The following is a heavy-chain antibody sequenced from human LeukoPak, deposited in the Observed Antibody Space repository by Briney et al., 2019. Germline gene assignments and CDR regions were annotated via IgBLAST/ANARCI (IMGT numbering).Heavy chain of an antibody. CDR3: ARDGEGDIAYDAFDI. CDR1: GFTFSSYL. D-gene: IGHD2-21*01. CDR2: IHSDGSST. V-gene: IGHV3-74*01. J-gene: IGHJ3*02. Sequence: GGSLRLSCAAPGFTFSSYLMHWVRQAPGKGLVWVSLIHSDGSSTNYADSVKGRFTISRDNAKNTLYLQMHSLRAEDTAVYFCARDGEGDIAYDAFDIWGQGTMVTVSS.